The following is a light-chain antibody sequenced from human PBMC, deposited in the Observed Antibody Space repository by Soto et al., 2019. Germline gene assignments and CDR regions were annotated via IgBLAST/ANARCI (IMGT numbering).Light chain of an antibody. V-gene: IGKV2-28*01. J-gene: IGKJ3*01. CDR2: LGS. CDR3: MQALQTGFT. Sequence: DIVMTQSPLSLPVTPGEPASISCRSSQSLLHSNGYNYLDWYLQKPGQSPQLLIYLGSNRASGVPDRFSGSGSGTDVTRKISRVEAGDVGVYYGMQALQTGFTFGPGTKVDIK. CDR1: QSLLHSNGYNY.